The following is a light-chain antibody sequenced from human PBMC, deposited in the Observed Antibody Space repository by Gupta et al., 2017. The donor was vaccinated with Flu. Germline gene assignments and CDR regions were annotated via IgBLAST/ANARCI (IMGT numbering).Light chain of an antibody. Sequence: SYVLTQPPSVSVAPGQTARVTCGGNNIGSKSVHWYQQKPGQAPVLVVYDDSDRPSGIPERFSGSNSGNTATLTISRVEAGEEADYYCQVWDGTSDHPWVFGGGTKLTVL. CDR1: NIGSKS. CDR3: QVWDGTSDHPWV. CDR2: DDS. V-gene: IGLV3-21*02. J-gene: IGLJ3*02.